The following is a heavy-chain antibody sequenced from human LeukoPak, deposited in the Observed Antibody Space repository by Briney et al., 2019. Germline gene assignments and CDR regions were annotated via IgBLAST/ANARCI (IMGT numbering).Heavy chain of an antibody. CDR2: TNTYNGNT. V-gene: IGHV1-18*01. Sequence: ASVKVSCKASGYTFTRYGISWVRQAPGQGLEWMGWTNTYNGNTYYTQRLQGRVTMTEDTSTDTAYMELSSLRSEDTAVYYCATRRYCSSTSCYTGNWFDPWGQGTLVTVSS. J-gene: IGHJ5*02. CDR3: ATRRYCSSTSCYTGNWFDP. D-gene: IGHD2-2*02. CDR1: GYTFTRYG.